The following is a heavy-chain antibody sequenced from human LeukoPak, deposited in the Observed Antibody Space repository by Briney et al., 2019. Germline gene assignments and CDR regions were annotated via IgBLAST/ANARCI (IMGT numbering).Heavy chain of an antibody. J-gene: IGHJ5*02. Sequence: PGGSLRLSCTASEFTFGDFAMSWVRQAPGKGLEWVGFIRSKAYGGTSEYAASVKGRFTISRDDSKSIAYLQMNSLKTEDTAVYYCTRVRVGAINCFDPWGQGTLVTVSS. CDR2: IRSKAYGGTS. CDR3: TRVRVGAINCFDP. V-gene: IGHV3-49*04. CDR1: EFTFGDFA. D-gene: IGHD1-26*01.